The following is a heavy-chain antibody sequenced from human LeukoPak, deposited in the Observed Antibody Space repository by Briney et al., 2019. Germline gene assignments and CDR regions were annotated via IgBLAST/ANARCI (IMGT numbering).Heavy chain of an antibody. V-gene: IGHV3-30-3*01. CDR3: ASGYYFDY. CDR2: VSYDGTNK. CDR1: GFTFSNYW. D-gene: IGHD2-15*01. J-gene: IGHJ4*02. Sequence: GGSLRLSCEGSGFTFSNYWMGWVRQAPGKGLEWVAVVSYDGTNKYFADSVQGRFTISRDNSKNTLYLQTNSLRVEDTAVYYCASGYYFDYWGQGTLVTVSS.